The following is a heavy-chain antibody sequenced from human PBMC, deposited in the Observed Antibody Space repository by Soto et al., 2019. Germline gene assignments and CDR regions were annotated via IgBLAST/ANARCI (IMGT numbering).Heavy chain of an antibody. J-gene: IGHJ6*02. Sequence: QVQLVESGGGVVQPGRSLRLSCAASGFTFSSYGMHWVRQAPGKGLEWVAVISYDGSNKYYADSVKGRFTISRDNSKNKLYLQMNSLRAEDTAVYYCAKSSGPYYYYGMDVWGQGTTVTVSS. V-gene: IGHV3-30*18. CDR3: AKSSGPYYYYGMDV. CDR1: GFTFSSYG. D-gene: IGHD6-19*01. CDR2: ISYDGSNK.